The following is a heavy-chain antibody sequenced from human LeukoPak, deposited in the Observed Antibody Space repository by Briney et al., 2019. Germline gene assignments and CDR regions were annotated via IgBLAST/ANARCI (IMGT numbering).Heavy chain of an antibody. CDR1: GFTFSSYA. V-gene: IGHV3-23*01. CDR3: AKDGINALTYYFDC. Sequence: GGSLRLSCAASGFTFSSYAMSWVRQAPGKGLEWGSGNSGSGGSTNYAEYVKGRFTISRDNSKNTLYLQMNSLRAEDTAVYYCAKDGINALTYYFDCWGQGTLVTVSS. J-gene: IGHJ4*02. D-gene: IGHD4/OR15-4a*01. CDR2: NSGSGGST.